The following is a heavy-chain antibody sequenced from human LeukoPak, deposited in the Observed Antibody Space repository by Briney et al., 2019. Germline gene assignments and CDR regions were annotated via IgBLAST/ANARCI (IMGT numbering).Heavy chain of an antibody. CDR3: ASSLAPRLALFDY. Sequence: SETLSLTCTVSGYSISSGYYWGWIRQPPGNGLEWIGSIYHSGSTYYNPSLKSRVTISVDTSKNQFSLKLSSVTAADTAVYYCASSLAPRLALFDYWGQGTLVTVSS. CDR2: IYHSGST. J-gene: IGHJ4*02. V-gene: IGHV4-38-2*02. D-gene: IGHD2-21*01. CDR1: GYSISSGYY.